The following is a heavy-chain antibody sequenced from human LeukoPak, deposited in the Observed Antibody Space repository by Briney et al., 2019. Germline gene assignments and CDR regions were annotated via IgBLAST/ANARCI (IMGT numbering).Heavy chain of an antibody. D-gene: IGHD2-15*01. CDR1: GGSITSDSYY. V-gene: IGHV4-39*01. Sequence: VKPSETLSLTCTVSGGSITSDSYYWGWIRQPPGKRLEWIGNIYYSGSTYYNPSLKSRVTISVDTSKNQFSLNLNSVTAADTAVYYCASPRMNAFDVWGQRTIGSVSS. J-gene: IGHJ3*01. CDR3: ASPRMNAFDV. CDR2: IYYSGST.